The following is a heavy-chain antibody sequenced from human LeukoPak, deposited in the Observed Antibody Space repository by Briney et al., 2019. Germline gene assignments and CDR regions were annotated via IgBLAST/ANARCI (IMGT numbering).Heavy chain of an antibody. CDR3: ARDLGGTYQTYYYYYMDV. D-gene: IGHD1-26*01. V-gene: IGHV1-2*02. Sequence: ASVKVSCKASGYTFTGYYIHWVRQAPGQGLEWMGWINPNSGVTNYAQKFQGRVTMTGDTPISTAYMELSRLRSDDTAVYYCARDLGGTYQTYYYYYMDVWGKGTTVTVSS. CDR2: INPNSGVT. CDR1: GYTFTGYY. J-gene: IGHJ6*03.